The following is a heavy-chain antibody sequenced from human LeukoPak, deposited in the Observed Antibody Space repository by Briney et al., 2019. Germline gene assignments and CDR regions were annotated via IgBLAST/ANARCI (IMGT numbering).Heavy chain of an antibody. Sequence: GGSLRLSCAASGFTFSDYYMSWIRQAPGKGLEWVSYISSSGSTIYYADSVKGRFTISRDNAKNSLYLQMNSLRAEDTAVYYCARDFRGKLFVPGYYYGMDVWGQGTTVTVSS. CDR2: ISSSGSTI. J-gene: IGHJ6*02. D-gene: IGHD3-16*01. CDR3: ARDFRGKLFVPGYYYGMDV. CDR1: GFTFSDYY. V-gene: IGHV3-11*01.